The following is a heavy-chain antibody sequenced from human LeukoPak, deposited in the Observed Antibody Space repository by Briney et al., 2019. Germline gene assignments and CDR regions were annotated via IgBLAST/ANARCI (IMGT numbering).Heavy chain of an antibody. CDR1: GYTFTSYG. D-gene: IGHD2-2*01. Sequence: ASVKVSCKASGYTFTSYGISWVRQAPGQGLEWMGGFDPEDGETIYAQKFQGRVTMTEDTSTDTAYMELSSLRSEDTAVYYCATLRYCSSTSCARHAFDIWGQGTMVTVSS. V-gene: IGHV1-24*01. J-gene: IGHJ3*02. CDR2: FDPEDGET. CDR3: ATLRYCSSTSCARHAFDI.